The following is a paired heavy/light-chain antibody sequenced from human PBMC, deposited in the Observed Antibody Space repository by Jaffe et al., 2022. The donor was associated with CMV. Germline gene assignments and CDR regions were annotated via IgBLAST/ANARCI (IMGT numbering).Heavy chain of an antibody. D-gene: IGHD4-17*01. CDR3: ARDLRVTTPFDY. CDR1: GYTFTSYY. J-gene: IGHJ4*02. Sequence: QVQLVQSGAEVKKPGASVKISCKASGYTFTSYYIHWVRQAPGQGLEWMGIINPSLGSTTHAQRFQGRVTVTRDTSTSTVYMELSSLRSEDTAVYYCARDLRVTTPFDYWGQGTLVTVST. CDR2: INPSLGST. V-gene: IGHV1-46*01.
Light chain of an antibody. CDR2: EAS. J-gene: IGKJ1*01. V-gene: IGKV1-5*03. CDR1: QSISNW. CDR3: QQYSVYSKT. Sequence: DIQMTQSPSTLSASIGDRVTITCRASQSISNWLAWYQQKPGKAPKLLIYEASSLESGVPSRFSGSGSGTEFTLSISSLQPDDFATYYCQQYSVYSKTFGQGTKVEI.